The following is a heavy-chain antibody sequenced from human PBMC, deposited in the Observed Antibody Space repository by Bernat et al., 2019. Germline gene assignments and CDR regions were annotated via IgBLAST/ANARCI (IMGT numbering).Heavy chain of an antibody. CDR2: ISHDSSAT. D-gene: IGHD7-27*01. CDR1: GFIFHAYV. Sequence: EVQLVESGGGVIQPGGSLRLSCAPSGFIFHAYVMHWVRQAPGMGLEWVSRISHDSSATSYADSVKGRFTISRDNSKNSLYLQMNSLRVEDTALYYCVRDNTTWAFDYWGRGTLVTVSS. V-gene: IGHV3-43*02. CDR3: VRDNTTWAFDY. J-gene: IGHJ4*02.